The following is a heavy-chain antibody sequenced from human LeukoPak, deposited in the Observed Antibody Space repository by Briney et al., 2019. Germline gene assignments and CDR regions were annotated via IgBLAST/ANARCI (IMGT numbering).Heavy chain of an antibody. V-gene: IGHV1-2*02. CDR3: ARDSRDYSGGSCYSDY. J-gene: IGHJ4*02. Sequence: ASVKVSCKASGYTFTGYYMHWVRQAPGQGLEWMGWIHPNSGGTNYAQKFQGRVTMTRDTSISTAYMELSRLRSDDTAVYHCARDSRDYSGGSCYSDYWGQGTLVTVSS. CDR2: IHPNSGGT. CDR1: GYTFTGYY. D-gene: IGHD2-15*01.